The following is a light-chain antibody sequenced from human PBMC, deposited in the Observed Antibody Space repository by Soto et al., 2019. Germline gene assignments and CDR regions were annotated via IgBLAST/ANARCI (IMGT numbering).Light chain of an antibody. CDR3: QSYDRSTVV. CDR2: EDN. V-gene: IGLV6-57*04. J-gene: IGLJ2*01. Sequence: NFMLTQPHSVSESPGKTVSISCTRSSGRIASNYVQWYQQRPGSAPTTVIYEDNQRPSGVPDRFSGSTDGSSNSASLTISGLQTEDEADYYCQSYDRSTVVFGGGTKLTVL. CDR1: SGRIASNY.